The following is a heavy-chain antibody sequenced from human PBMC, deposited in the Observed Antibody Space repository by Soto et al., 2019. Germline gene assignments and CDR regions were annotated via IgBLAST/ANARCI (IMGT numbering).Heavy chain of an antibody. D-gene: IGHD2-2*01. CDR1: GGTFSSYT. J-gene: IGHJ4*02. Sequence: SVKVSCKASGGTFSSYTISWVRQAPGQGLERMGRIIPILGIANYAQKFQGRVTITADKSTSTAYMELSSLRSEDTAVYYCARATGYCSSTSCYAHFDYWGQGTLVTVSS. CDR2: IIPILGIA. V-gene: IGHV1-69*02. CDR3: ARATGYCSSTSCYAHFDY.